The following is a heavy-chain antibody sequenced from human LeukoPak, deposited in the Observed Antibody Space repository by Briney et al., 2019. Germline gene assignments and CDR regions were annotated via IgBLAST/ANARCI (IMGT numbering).Heavy chain of an antibody. D-gene: IGHD1-26*01. CDR2: INPSGGST. J-gene: IGHJ6*03. Sequence: ASVKVSCKASGYTFTSYYMHWVRQAPGQGLEWMGIINPSGGSTNYAQKFHGRVTMTRDTSTSTVYMELSILRSEDTAVYYCARDLALVRDGGSFDYYYYMDVWGKGTTVTVSS. CDR1: GYTFTSYY. V-gene: IGHV1-46*01. CDR3: ARDLALVRDGGSFDYYYYMDV.